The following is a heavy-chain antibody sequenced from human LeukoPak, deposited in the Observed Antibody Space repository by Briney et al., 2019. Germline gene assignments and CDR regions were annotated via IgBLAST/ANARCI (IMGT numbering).Heavy chain of an antibody. Sequence: SETLSLTCSVSGDSIFNSNSYWSWMRQPAGKGLEWIGHIFSRGNTNYNPSLKSRVTISVDMSKNQFSLILSSVTAADTAVYYCARGGHRRYYYTSGSAFDPWGQGTLVTVSS. CDR2: IFSRGNT. V-gene: IGHV4-61*09. J-gene: IGHJ5*02. D-gene: IGHD3-10*01. CDR3: ARGGHRRYYYTSGSAFDP. CDR1: GDSIFNSNSY.